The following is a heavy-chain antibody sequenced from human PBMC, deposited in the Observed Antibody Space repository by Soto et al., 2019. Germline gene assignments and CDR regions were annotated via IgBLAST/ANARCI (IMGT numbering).Heavy chain of an antibody. CDR2: IIPIFGTA. CDR3: ARDPRALRSDWFDP. Sequence: SVKVSCKASGGAFSSYAISWVRQAPGQGLEWMGGIIPIFGTANYAQKFQGRVTITADESTSTAYMELSSLRSEDTAVYYCARDPRALRSDWFDPWGQGTLVTVSS. J-gene: IGHJ5*02. D-gene: IGHD3-3*01. V-gene: IGHV1-69*13. CDR1: GGAFSSYA.